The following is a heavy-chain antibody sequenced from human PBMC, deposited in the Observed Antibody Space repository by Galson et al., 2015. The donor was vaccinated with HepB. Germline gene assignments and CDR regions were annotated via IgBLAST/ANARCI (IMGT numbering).Heavy chain of an antibody. CDR2: ISGSGGST. Sequence: SLRLSCAASGFTFSSYAMSWVRQAPGKGLEWVSAISGSGGSTYYADSVKGRFTISRDNSKNTLYLQMNSLRAEDTAVYYCAKDRYYDSSGYPYNWFDPWGQGTLVTVSS. J-gene: IGHJ5*02. V-gene: IGHV3-23*01. CDR1: GFTFSSYA. D-gene: IGHD3-22*01. CDR3: AKDRYYDSSGYPYNWFDP.